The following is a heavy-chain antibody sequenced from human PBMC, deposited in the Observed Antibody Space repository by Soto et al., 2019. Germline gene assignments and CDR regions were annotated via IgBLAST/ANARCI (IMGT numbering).Heavy chain of an antibody. D-gene: IGHD6-19*01. CDR1: GYSFTSYW. Sequence: GASLKISCKGSGYSFTSYWIGWVRQMPGKGLEWMGIIYPGGSDTRYSPSFQGQVTISADKSISTAYLQWSSLKASDTSMYHCARQGSGWYSDYWGQGTRVTVPS. CDR3: ARQGSGWYSDY. J-gene: IGHJ4*02. V-gene: IGHV5-51*01. CDR2: IYPGGSDT.